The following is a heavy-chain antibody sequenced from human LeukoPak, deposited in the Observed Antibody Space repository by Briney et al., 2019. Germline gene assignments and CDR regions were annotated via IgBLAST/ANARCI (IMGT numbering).Heavy chain of an antibody. Sequence: GESLKISCKGSGYCFTSYWISWVRQMPGKGLEWMGRIDPSDSYTNYSPSFQGHVTISADKSISTAYLQWSSLKASDTAMYYCARHGWGCARHGGVGTSCYNFDYWGQGTLVTVSS. CDR1: GYCFTSYW. CDR2: IDPSDSYT. CDR3: ARHGWGCARHGGVGTSCYNFDY. D-gene: IGHD2-2*01. V-gene: IGHV5-10-1*01. J-gene: IGHJ4*02.